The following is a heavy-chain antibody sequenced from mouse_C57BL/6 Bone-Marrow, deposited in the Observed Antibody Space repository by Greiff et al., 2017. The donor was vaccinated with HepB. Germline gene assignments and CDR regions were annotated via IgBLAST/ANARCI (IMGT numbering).Heavy chain of an antibody. CDR3: ASTYYDYDKGFAY. CDR2: IYPRSGNT. CDR1: GYTFTSYG. Sequence: QVQLQQSGAELARPGASVKLSCKASGYTFTSYGISWVKQRTGQGLEWIGEIYPRSGNTNYNEKFKGKATLTADKSSSTAYMELRSLASEDSAVYFCASTYYDYDKGFAYWGHGALVTVST. V-gene: IGHV1-81*01. D-gene: IGHD2-4*01. J-gene: IGHJ3*01.